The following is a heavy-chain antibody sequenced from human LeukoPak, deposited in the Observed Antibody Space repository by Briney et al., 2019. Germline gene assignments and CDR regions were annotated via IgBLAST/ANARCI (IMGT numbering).Heavy chain of an antibody. CDR1: GGSISSSSYY. Sequence: SETLSLTCTVSGGSISSSSYYWGWIRQPPGKGLEWIGSIYYSGSTYYDPSLKSLVTISVDTSKNQFSLKLSSVTAADTAVYYCARQVGGDYYYYYMDVWGKGTTVTVSS. V-gene: IGHV4-39*01. J-gene: IGHJ6*03. CDR2: IYYSGST. D-gene: IGHD4-23*01. CDR3: ARQVGGDYYYYYMDV.